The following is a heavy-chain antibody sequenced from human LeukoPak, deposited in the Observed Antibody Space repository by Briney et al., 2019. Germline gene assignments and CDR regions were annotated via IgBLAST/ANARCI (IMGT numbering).Heavy chain of an antibody. Sequence: GGSLRLSCAASGFTFDDYAMHWVRQAPGKGLEWVSGISWNSGSIGYADSVKGRFTISRDNAKNSLYLQMNSLRAGDTALYYCAKASITMVRGAQNWFDPWGQGTLVTVSS. V-gene: IGHV3-9*01. J-gene: IGHJ5*02. CDR2: ISWNSGSI. CDR1: GFTFDDYA. D-gene: IGHD3-10*01. CDR3: AKASITMVRGAQNWFDP.